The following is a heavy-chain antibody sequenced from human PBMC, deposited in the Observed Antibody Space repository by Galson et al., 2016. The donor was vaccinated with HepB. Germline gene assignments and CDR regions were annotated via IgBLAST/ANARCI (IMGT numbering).Heavy chain of an antibody. CDR1: GYTFTNYA. CDR2: IAGGNGNT. V-gene: IGHV1-3*01. CDR3: VRNAGGYNFGD. Sequence: GYTFTNYAIHWVRQAPGQSLEWMGWIAGGNGNTGYSQQFQGRVTFTRDTSASIVYMEMSSLRSEDTAVFYCVRNAGGYNFGDWGQGTLVIVSS. J-gene: IGHJ4*02. D-gene: IGHD5-24*01.